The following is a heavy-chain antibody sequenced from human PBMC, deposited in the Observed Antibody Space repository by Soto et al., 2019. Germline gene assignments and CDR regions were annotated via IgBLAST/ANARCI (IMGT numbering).Heavy chain of an antibody. CDR2: ASGSGATT. V-gene: IGHV3-23*01. J-gene: IGHJ5*02. D-gene: IGHD3-16*01. Sequence: PGGSLRLSCAASGFTFSSYAMSWARQAPGKGLEWVSAASGSGATTHYTDSVKGRFTISRDNSNNMLYLQMDSLRAEDTAVYYCEKLGGYSSGWFDPWGHGTLVTVSS. CDR3: EKLGGYSSGWFDP. CDR1: GFTFSSYA.